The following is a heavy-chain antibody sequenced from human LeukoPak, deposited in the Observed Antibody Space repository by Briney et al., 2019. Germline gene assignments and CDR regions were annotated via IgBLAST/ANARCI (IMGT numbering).Heavy chain of an antibody. CDR2: INPSGGST. V-gene: IGHV1-46*01. Sequence: GASVKVSCKASGYTFTSYYMHWVRQAPGQGLEWMGIINPSGGSTSYAQKFQGRVTMTRDTSISTAYMELSRLRSGDTAVYYCARAGVWDYDDTSGYHNGAFDIWGQGTMVTVSS. CDR3: ARAGVWDYDDTSGYHNGAFDI. D-gene: IGHD3-22*01. CDR1: GYTFTSYY. J-gene: IGHJ3*02.